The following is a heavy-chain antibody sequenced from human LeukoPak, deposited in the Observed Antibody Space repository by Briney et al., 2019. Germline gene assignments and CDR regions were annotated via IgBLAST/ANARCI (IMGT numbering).Heavy chain of an antibody. V-gene: IGHV3-7*01. D-gene: IGHD5-12*01. J-gene: IGHJ4*02. CDR1: GFTFSSYE. CDR3: ARDWGSTGYDLYDS. Sequence: PGGSLRLSCAASGFTFSSYEMNWVRQAPGKGLKGVAHIRQDGSERHYVDSVKDRFTISRDNAKNSLDLQMDSLRAEDTAVYYCARDWGSTGYDLYDSWGQGTLVTVSS. CDR2: IRQDGSER.